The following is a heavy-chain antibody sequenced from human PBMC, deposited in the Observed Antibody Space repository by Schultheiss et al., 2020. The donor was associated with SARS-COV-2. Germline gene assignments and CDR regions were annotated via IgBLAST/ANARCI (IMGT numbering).Heavy chain of an antibody. Sequence: SETLSLTCTVSGGSISSGSYSWSWIRQPPGKGLEWIGYIYHSGSTYYNPSLKSRVTISVDTSKNQFSLKLSSVTAADTAVYYCARAGVVIGWFDPWGQGTLVTVSS. V-gene: IGHV4-30-2*01. D-gene: IGHD3-3*01. J-gene: IGHJ5*02. CDR2: IYHSGST. CDR1: GGSISSGSYS. CDR3: ARAGVVIGWFDP.